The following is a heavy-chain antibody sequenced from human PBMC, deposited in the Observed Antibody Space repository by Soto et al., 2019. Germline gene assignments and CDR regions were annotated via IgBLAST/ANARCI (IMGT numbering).Heavy chain of an antibody. D-gene: IGHD2-2*01. CDR2: INSDGSST. Sequence: PGGSLRLSCGASGFTFSSYWMHWVRQAPGKGLVWVSRINSDGSSTTYADSVKGRFTISRDNAKNTLYLQMNSLRVEDTAVYYCARDRTAASADYWGQGALVTVSS. J-gene: IGHJ4*02. CDR1: GFTFSSYW. V-gene: IGHV3-74*01. CDR3: ARDRTAASADY.